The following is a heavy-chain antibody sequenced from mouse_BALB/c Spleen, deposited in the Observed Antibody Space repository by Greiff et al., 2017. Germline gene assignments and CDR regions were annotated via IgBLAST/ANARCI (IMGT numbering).Heavy chain of an antibody. CDR3: ARSITTATYYAMDY. J-gene: IGHJ4*01. V-gene: IGHV1-9*01. D-gene: IGHD1-2*01. CDR1: GYTFSSYW. Sequence: QVQLKESGAELMKPGASVKISCKATGYTFSSYWIEWVKQRPGHGLEWIGEILPGSGSTNYNEKFKGKATFTADTSSNTAYMQLSSLTSEDSAVYYCARSITTATYYAMDYWGQGTSVTVSS. CDR2: ILPGSGST.